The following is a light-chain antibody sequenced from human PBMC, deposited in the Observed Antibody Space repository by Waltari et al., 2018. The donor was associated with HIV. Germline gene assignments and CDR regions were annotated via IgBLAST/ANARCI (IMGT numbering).Light chain of an antibody. CDR2: DNT. J-gene: IGLJ2*01. Sequence: QSVLPQPPSVSAAPGQTVTISCSGSSSNIGNIFLSWFQQPPGTAPNLLIYDNTRRPSGIPDRFSGSKSGTSATLGITGLQSGDEADYYCGTWDSSLSAWVFGGGTKLTVL. CDR1: SSNIGNIF. CDR3: GTWDSSLSAWV. V-gene: IGLV1-51*01.